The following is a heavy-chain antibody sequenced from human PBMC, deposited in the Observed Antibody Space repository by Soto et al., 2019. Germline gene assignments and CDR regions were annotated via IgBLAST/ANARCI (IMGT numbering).Heavy chain of an antibody. V-gene: IGHV4-59*01. CDR2: IYYSGST. Sequence: SETLSLTCTVSGGSISSYYWSWIRQPPGKGLEWIGYIYYSGSTNYNPSLKSRVTISVDTSKNQFSLKLSSVTAADTAVYYCARPSGSGWGYYFDYWGQGTLVTVSS. J-gene: IGHJ4*02. CDR1: GGSISSYY. D-gene: IGHD3-10*01. CDR3: ARPSGSGWGYYFDY.